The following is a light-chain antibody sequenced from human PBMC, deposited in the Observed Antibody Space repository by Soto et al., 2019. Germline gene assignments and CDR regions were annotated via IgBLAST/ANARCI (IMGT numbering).Light chain of an antibody. V-gene: IGKV3-15*01. CDR3: QQYIHGYT. Sequence: EVVMTQSPATLSVFPGEGVSLSCRASQSVYTSLAWYQQKPGQAPRLLIYSAPARATGVPARFSGSGSGTEFTLTISSLEYEDFAVYYCQQYIHGYTFGQGTGLEIK. J-gene: IGKJ2*01. CDR2: SAP. CDR1: QSVYTS.